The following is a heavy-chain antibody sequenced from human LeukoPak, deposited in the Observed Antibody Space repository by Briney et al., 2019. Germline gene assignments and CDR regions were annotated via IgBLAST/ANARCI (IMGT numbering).Heavy chain of an antibody. CDR1: GFTFSSCW. CDR2: INLDGSQK. D-gene: IGHD3-10*01. J-gene: IGHJ4*02. Sequence: GGSLRLSCAASGFTFSSCWMSWVRQTPGKGLEWVAIINLDGSQKYYVDSIKGRFTISRDNAKNSLYLQMNSLRAEDTAVYYCAREGSGSLPHLDHWGQGTLVTVSS. V-gene: IGHV3-7*01. CDR3: AREGSGSLPHLDH.